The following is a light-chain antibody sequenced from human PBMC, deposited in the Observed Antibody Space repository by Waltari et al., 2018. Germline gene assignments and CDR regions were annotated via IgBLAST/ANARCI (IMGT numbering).Light chain of an antibody. Sequence: FMLTQPHSVSESPGKTITISCTRSSGSIASNFVQWYQQRPGSAPTTVIYEAHQRPPGVPDRFSGSFDRSSNSASLTISGLKTEDEAEYYCQSYDGSGSWVFGGGTKLTVL. CDR2: EAH. J-gene: IGLJ3*02. CDR3: QSYDGSGSWV. V-gene: IGLV6-57*04. CDR1: SGSIASNF.